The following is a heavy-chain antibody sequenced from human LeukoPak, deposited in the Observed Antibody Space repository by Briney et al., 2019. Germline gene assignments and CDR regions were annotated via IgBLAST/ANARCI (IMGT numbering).Heavy chain of an antibody. V-gene: IGHV4-59*01. J-gene: IGHJ4*02. D-gene: IGHD6-19*01. Sequence: SETLSLTCTVSGGSMSSSYWSWIRQPPGKGLEWIAYIHYSGSTNYNPSLKSRVTISLDTSKNQFSLKLTSVTAADTAVYYCARAKGSSGWTGYFDYWGQGTLVTVSS. CDR1: GGSMSSSY. CDR2: IHYSGST. CDR3: ARAKGSSGWTGYFDY.